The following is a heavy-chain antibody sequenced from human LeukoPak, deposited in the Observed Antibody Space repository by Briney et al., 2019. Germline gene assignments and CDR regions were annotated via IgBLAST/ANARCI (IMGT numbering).Heavy chain of an antibody. J-gene: IGHJ4*02. D-gene: IGHD4-17*01. CDR1: GFTFSSEW. Sequence: GGSLRLSCAASGFTFSSEWMSWVRQAPGKGLEWVANIKQDGSEMYYVDSVKGRFTISRDNAKNSLYLQMNSLRAEDTAVYYCARGGDYGDYDFFDYWGQGTLVTVSS. CDR2: IKQDGSEM. CDR3: ARGGDYGDYDFFDY. V-gene: IGHV3-7*01.